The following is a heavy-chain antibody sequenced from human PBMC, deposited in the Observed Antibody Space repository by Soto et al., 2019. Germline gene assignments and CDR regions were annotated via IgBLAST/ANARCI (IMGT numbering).Heavy chain of an antibody. V-gene: IGHV3-33*01. CDR2: IWNDGSKK. J-gene: IGHJ4*02. D-gene: IGHD5-18*01. CDR1: GFTFSTCD. CDR3: ARDFPDTAMRGIDY. Sequence: QVQLVESGGGVVQPGRSLRLSCAASGFTFSTCDMHWVRQAPGKGLEWVAVIWNDGSKKYYVDSVKGRFTISRDNSKNTLYLQMNSLRAEDTAVYYCARDFPDTAMRGIDYWGLGTLVTVSS.